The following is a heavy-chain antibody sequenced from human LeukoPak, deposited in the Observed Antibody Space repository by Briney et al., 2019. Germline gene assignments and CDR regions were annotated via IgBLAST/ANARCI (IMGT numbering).Heavy chain of an antibody. J-gene: IGHJ6*03. CDR3: ARGGTMAGYYYYMDV. V-gene: IGHV1-2*02. CDR2: INPNSGGT. D-gene: IGHD4/OR15-4a*01. CDR1: GYTFTGYY. Sequence: GASVKVSCKASGYTFTGYYMHWVRQAPGQGLEWMGWINPNSGGTNYAQKFQGRVTMTRDTSISTAYMELSRLRSDDTAVYYCARGGTMAGYYYYMDVWGKGTTVTVSS.